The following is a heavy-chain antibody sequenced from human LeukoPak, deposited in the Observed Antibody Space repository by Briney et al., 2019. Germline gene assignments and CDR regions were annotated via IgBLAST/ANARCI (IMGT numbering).Heavy chain of an antibody. Sequence: SGESLRLSCAASGFTFTNYAMTWVRQTPGKGLEWVSTIRSGGTNTLHADSVKGRFTISRDNSKSTLYLQMNNLRAEDTAVYYCAKHSGSDSGYWLDPLGQGTRVTVSS. J-gene: IGHJ5*02. D-gene: IGHD5-12*01. V-gene: IGHV3-23*01. CDR2: IRSGGTNT. CDR3: AKHSGSDSGYWLDP. CDR1: GFTFTNYA.